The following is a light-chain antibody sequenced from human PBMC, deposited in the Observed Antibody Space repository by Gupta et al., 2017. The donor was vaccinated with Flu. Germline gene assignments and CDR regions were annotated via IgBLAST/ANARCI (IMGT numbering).Light chain of an antibody. V-gene: IGKV3-15*01. CDR2: DAS. CDR3: QQDDFLNS. Sequence: SPAQLSVSQGERATPSGRDSKSVNGNFVWYQQKPAQAPRLIINDASNSASGITDRFSGCGDGKEFTLTSSSPQYEDCATYCWQQDDFLNSFGGGTTVGIK. CDR1: KSVNGN. J-gene: IGKJ4*01.